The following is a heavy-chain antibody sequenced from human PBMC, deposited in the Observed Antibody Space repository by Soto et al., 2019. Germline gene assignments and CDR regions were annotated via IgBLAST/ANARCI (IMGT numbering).Heavy chain of an antibody. CDR2: ISHDGINK. V-gene: IGHV3-30-3*01. D-gene: IGHD6-19*01. CDR3: ARDMYSSDYFVKSFAP. CDR1: GFSFSSYA. Sequence: QVRLVESGGGVVQPGRSLRLSCTASGFSFSSYAMYWFRQPPGKGLEWVAVISHDGINKHYADSVKGRDTVSRNNSNHSLDLQLNSLRGEDTAMYYCARDMYSSDYFVKSFAPWGKGTLVTVSS. J-gene: IGHJ5*02.